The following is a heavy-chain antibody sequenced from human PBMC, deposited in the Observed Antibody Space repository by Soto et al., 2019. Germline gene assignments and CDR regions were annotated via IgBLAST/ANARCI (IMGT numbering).Heavy chain of an antibody. V-gene: IGHV3-23*01. Sequence: PGGSLRLSCAASGFTFSTYAMGWVRQAPGKGLEWVSALTDSGGSTYYADSVKGRFTISRDNSWNTLFLQMNSLRAEDTAVYYCAKKSSGNSYFYFDYWGQGALVTVSS. J-gene: IGHJ4*02. CDR1: GFTFSTYA. D-gene: IGHD3-22*01. CDR2: LTDSGGST. CDR3: AKKSSGNSYFYFDY.